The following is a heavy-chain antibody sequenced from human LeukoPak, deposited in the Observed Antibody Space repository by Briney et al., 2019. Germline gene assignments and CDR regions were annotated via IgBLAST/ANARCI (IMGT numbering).Heavy chain of an antibody. CDR2: IKQDGSEK. CDR3: VRERTNYYDSSGYY. CDR1: GFTFSSYA. J-gene: IGHJ4*02. Sequence: TGGSLRLSCAASGFTFSSYAMSWVRQAPGKGLEWVANIKQDGSEKYYVDSVKGRFTISRDNAKNSLYLEMNSLRAEDTAVYYCVRERTNYYDSSGYYWGQGTLVTVSS. D-gene: IGHD3-22*01. V-gene: IGHV3-7*05.